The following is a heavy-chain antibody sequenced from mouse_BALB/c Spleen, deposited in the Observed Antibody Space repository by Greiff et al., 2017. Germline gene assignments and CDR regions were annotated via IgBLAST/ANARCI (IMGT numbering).Heavy chain of an antibody. CDR3: ASYDGYSVGDYAMDY. CDR2: IWSGGST. CDR1: GFSLTSYG. V-gene: IGHV2-2*02. J-gene: IGHJ4*01. Sequence: QVQLKQSGPGLVQPSQSLSITCTVSGFSLTSYGVHWVRQSPGKGLEWLGVIWSGGSTDYNAAFISRLSISKDNSKSQVFFKMNSLQANDTAIYYCASYDGYSVGDYAMDYWGQGTSVTVSS. D-gene: IGHD2-3*01.